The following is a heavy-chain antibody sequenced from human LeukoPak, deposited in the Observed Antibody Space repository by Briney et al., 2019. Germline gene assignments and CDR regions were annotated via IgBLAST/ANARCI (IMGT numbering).Heavy chain of an antibody. V-gene: IGHV3-48*03. D-gene: IGHD6-19*01. CDR2: ISSSGSTI. Sequence: PGGSLRLSCAASGSTFSSYEMNWVRQAPGKGLEWVSYISSSGSTIYYADSVKGRFTISRDNDKNSLYLQMNSLRAEDTAVYYCARDRLWYNSGWYRWFDPWGQGTLVTVSS. CDR3: ARDRLWYNSGWYRWFDP. CDR1: GSTFSSYE. J-gene: IGHJ5*02.